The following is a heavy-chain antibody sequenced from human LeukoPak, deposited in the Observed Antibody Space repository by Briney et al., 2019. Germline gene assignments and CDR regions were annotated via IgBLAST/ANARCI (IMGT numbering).Heavy chain of an antibody. Sequence: PSETLSLTCTVSGGSISSGGYYWSWIRQYPGKGLEWIVYIYNSGSTDYNPSLKSRVTMSGDTSKDQFSVKLSSVTAADTAVYYCARSSAGYYSAYFFDYWGQGTLVTVSS. D-gene: IGHD3-22*01. CDR1: GGSISSGGYY. J-gene: IGHJ4*02. CDR2: IYNSGST. CDR3: ARSSAGYYSAYFFDY. V-gene: IGHV4-31*03.